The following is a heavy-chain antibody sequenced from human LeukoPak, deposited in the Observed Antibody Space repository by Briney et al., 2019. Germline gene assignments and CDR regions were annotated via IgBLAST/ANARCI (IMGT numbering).Heavy chain of an antibody. V-gene: IGHV4-59*01. CDR1: GGSISSYY. J-gene: IGHJ4*02. CDR3: ARGGSYYDILTGYSTNFDY. Sequence: PSETLSLTCTVSGGSISSYYWRWIRQPPGKGLEWIGYIYYSWSTNYNTSLKSRVTISVDTSKNQFSLKLSSVTAADTAVYYWARGGSYYDILTGYSTNFDYWGQGTLVTVSS. D-gene: IGHD3-9*01. CDR2: IYYSWST.